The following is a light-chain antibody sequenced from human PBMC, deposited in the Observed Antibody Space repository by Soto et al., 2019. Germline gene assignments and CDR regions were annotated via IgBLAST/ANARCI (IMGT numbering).Light chain of an antibody. Sequence: QSALTQPPSASGSPGQSVTISCTGTSSDVGGYNDVSWYQQHPGKAPKLMIYEVSKRPSGVPDRFSGSKSGNTASLTVSGLQAEDEADYYCCSYAGSNNLLFGGGTKLTVL. CDR2: EVS. V-gene: IGLV2-8*01. CDR1: SSDVGGYND. J-gene: IGLJ2*01. CDR3: CSYAGSNNLL.